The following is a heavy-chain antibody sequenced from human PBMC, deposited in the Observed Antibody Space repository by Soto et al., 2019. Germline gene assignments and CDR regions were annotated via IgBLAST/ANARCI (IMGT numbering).Heavy chain of an antibody. CDR3: AKGAIYDWNRVLYD. D-gene: IGHD1-20*01. Sequence: GGSLRLSCAASGFTFRDSAMLWVRQAPGRGLDWVSAVSGRSDDTYYADSVKGRFTISRDLSKNTVSLQMDSLRVEDTAVYYCAKGAIYDWNRVLYDWGQGIPVTVSS. CDR2: VSGRSDDT. V-gene: IGHV3-23*01. J-gene: IGHJ4*02. CDR1: GFTFRDSA.